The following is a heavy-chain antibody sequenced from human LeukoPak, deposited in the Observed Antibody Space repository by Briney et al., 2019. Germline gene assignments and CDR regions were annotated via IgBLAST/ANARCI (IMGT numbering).Heavy chain of an antibody. CDR2: LSPNVGST. V-gene: IGHV3-23*01. CDR1: GFTFRGFA. D-gene: IGHD6-19*01. J-gene: IGHJ4*02. Sequence: PGGSLRLSCAASGFTFRGFAISWVRQAPGKGLEWVAVLSPNVGSTYHADYVKGRFTISRDNDKNSLYLHMNSLRIEDTAVYYCATTVPGYPDDYLDNWGQGTLVTVSS. CDR3: ATTVPGYPDDYLDN.